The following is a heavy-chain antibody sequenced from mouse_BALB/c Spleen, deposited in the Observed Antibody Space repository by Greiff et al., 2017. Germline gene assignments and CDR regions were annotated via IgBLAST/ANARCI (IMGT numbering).Heavy chain of an antibody. CDR1: GYTFTSYW. CDR3: ARGPYGGYFDV. V-gene: IGHV1-7*01. Sequence: QVQLKESGAELAKPGASVKMSCKASGYTFTSYWMHWVKQRPGQGLEWIGYINPSTGYTEYNQKFKDKATSTADKSSSTAYMQLSSLTSEDSAVYYCARGPYGGYFDVWGAGTTVTVSS. D-gene: IGHD1-1*01. J-gene: IGHJ1*01. CDR2: INPSTGYT.